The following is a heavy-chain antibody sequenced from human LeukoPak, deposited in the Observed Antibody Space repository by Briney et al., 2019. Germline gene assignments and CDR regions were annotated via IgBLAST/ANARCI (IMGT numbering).Heavy chain of an antibody. J-gene: IGHJ6*02. Sequence: GGSLRLSCAASGFMLSSTWMHWVRQAPGKGLVWVSRINSDATSTSYADSVRGRFTISRDNAKNTLYVQMNSLRAEDTAVYYCARMGHDILVPSGMDVWGQGTTVTVSS. CDR1: GFMLSSTW. D-gene: IGHD1-1*01. V-gene: IGHV3-74*01. CDR3: ARMGHDILVPSGMDV. CDR2: INSDATST.